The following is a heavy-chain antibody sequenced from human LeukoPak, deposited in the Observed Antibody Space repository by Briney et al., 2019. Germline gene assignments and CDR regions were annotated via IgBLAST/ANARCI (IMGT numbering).Heavy chain of an antibody. CDR2: FYHSGGT. J-gene: IGHJ5*02. D-gene: IGHD6-13*01. CDR3: ARGVPAAGSIRFDP. V-gene: IGHV4-30-2*01. Sequence: SETLSLTCAVSGGSISNGGYSWSWIRQPPGKGLEWIGTFYHSGGTYYKPSLKSRVILSVDRSKNQLSLRLSSVTAADTAVYHCARGVPAAGSIRFDPWGQGTLVTVSS. CDR1: GGSISNGGYS.